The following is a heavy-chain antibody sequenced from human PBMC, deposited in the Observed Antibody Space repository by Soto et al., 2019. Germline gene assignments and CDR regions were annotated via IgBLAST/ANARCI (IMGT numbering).Heavy chain of an antibody. D-gene: IGHD6-19*01. CDR1: GFTLSSYW. V-gene: IGHV3-74*01. CDR2: IQSDGSST. CDR3: AREKAVAVTTFDY. J-gene: IGHJ4*02. Sequence: EVQLVESGGGSVQPGGSLRLSCAASGFTLSSYWMHWVRQAPGKGLVWVSRIQSDGSSTNYADSVKGRFTISRDNAKNTLYLQKDSLRVEDTAVYYCAREKAVAVTTFDYWGQGTLVTVSS.